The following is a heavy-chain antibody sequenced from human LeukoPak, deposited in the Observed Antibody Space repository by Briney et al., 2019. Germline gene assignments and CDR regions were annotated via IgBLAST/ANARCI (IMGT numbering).Heavy chain of an antibody. V-gene: IGHV1-46*01. CDR1: GGTFSSYA. J-gene: IGHJ4*02. CDR3: ARDTIKLVDTAMENYFDY. D-gene: IGHD5-18*01. CDR2: INPSGGST. Sequence: GASVKVSCKASGGTFSSYAISWVRQAPGQGLEWMGIINPSGGSTSYAQKFQGRVTMTRDTSTSTVYMELGSLRSEDTAVYYCARDTIKLVDTAMENYFDYWGQGTLVTVSS.